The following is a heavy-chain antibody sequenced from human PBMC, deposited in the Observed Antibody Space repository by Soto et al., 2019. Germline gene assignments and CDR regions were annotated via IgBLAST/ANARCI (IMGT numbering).Heavy chain of an antibody. J-gene: IGHJ4*02. V-gene: IGHV3-15*01. D-gene: IGHD3-9*01. CDR1: GFTFSNAW. CDR3: TTPEYYDILTGYYFDY. CDR2: IKSKTDGGTT. Sequence: GGSPRLSCAASGFTFSNAWMSWVRQAPGKGLEWVGRIKSKTDGGTTDYAAPVKGRFTISRDDSKNTLYLQMNSLKTEDTAVYYCTTPEYYDILTGYYFDYWGQGTLVTVSS.